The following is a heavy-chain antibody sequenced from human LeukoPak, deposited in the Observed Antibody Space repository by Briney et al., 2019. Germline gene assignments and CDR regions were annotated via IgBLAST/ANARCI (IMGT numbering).Heavy chain of an antibody. J-gene: IGHJ5*02. CDR3: ARHIRQQTLDP. CDR2: IYYSGST. D-gene: IGHD6-13*01. CDR1: GDSSSSNSYY. V-gene: IGHV4-39*01. Sequence: SETLSLTCTVSGDSSSSNSYYSGWIRQPPGKGLEWIGSIYYSGSTYYNPSLKSRVTISVDTSKNQFFLKLSSVTAADTAVYYCARHIRQQTLDPWGQGTLVTVSS.